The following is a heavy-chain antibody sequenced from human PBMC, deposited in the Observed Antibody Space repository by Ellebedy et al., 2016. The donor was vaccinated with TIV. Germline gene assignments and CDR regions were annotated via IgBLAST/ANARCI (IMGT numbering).Heavy chain of an antibody. J-gene: IGHJ4*02. Sequence: GGSLRLSCAASGFILSNYWMSWVRQAPGKGLEWVANIKQDGSEKYYVDSVKGRFSISRDNAKNSLYLQMNGLTDEDTAVYYCARDQWLGRAYYFDSWGQGTLVTVSS. CDR1: GFILSNYW. V-gene: IGHV3-7*01. CDR2: IKQDGSEK. CDR3: ARDQWLGRAYYFDS. D-gene: IGHD6-19*01.